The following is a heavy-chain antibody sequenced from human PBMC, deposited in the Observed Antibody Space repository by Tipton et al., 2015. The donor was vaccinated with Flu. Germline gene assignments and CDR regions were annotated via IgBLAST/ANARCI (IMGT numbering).Heavy chain of an antibody. V-gene: IGHV4-39*01. CDR2: IYYGGST. CDR1: GDSISSSTDY. Sequence: TLSLTCVVSGDSISSSTDYWGWIRQPPGKGLEWIGTIYYGGSTYYNPSLRSRVTISLDTSKNQFSLRLSSVTAADTAVYYCARTFGSGTYYRMVFDYWGQGTLVTVSS. J-gene: IGHJ4*02. D-gene: IGHD3-10*01. CDR3: ARTFGSGTYYRMVFDY.